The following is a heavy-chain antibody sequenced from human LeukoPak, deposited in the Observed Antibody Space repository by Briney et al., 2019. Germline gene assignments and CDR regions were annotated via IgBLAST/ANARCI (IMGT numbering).Heavy chain of an antibody. Sequence: GESLKISCQGSGYSFTSYWIGWVRQMPGKGLEWVGIIYPGDSDTRYSPSFQGQVTISADKSISTAYLQWSSLKASDTAMYYCARLRYCSSTSCSYFDYWGQGTLVTVSS. V-gene: IGHV5-51*01. CDR3: ARLRYCSSTSCSYFDY. J-gene: IGHJ4*02. CDR1: GYSFTSYW. D-gene: IGHD2-2*01. CDR2: IYPGDSDT.